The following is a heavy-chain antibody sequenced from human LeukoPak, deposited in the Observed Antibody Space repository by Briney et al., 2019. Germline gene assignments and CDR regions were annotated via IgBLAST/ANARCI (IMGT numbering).Heavy chain of an antibody. D-gene: IGHD3-22*01. CDR3: ARVPGYDSSGYFDY. CDR2: ISYDGNNK. V-gene: IGHV3-30*04. CDR1: GFTFSSYA. J-gene: IGHJ4*02. Sequence: GGSLRLSYAASGFTFSSYAMHWVRQAPGKGLEWVAVISYDGNNKYYADSVKGRFTISRDNSKNTLYLQMNSLRAEDTAVYYCARVPGYDSSGYFDYWGQGTLVTVSS.